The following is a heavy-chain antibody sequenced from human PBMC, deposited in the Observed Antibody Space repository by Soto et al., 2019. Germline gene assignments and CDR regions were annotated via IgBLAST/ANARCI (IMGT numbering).Heavy chain of an antibody. CDR2: INPKSRGT. CDR3: ARVTLKAGNWFDP. V-gene: IGHV1-2*02. J-gene: IGHJ5*02. CDR1: GYTFTDYF. Sequence: QVQLVQSGAEVKKPGASVKVSCKASGYTFTDYFIHWVRQAPGQGIEWMGWINPKSRGTNYAQKFQGRVTMTRDTSNSTAYMELRGLRSDDPAVYYCARVTLKAGNWFDPWGQGTLVTVSS.